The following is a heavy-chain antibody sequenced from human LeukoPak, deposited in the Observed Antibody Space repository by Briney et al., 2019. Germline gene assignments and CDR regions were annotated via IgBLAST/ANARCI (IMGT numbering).Heavy chain of an antibody. CDR1: GFTFSSYW. CDR3: ARPYYYDSSGYCFGD. J-gene: IGHJ4*02. CDR2: INSDGSST. Sequence: GGSLRLSCAASGFTFSSYWMHWVRQAPGKGLVRVSRINSDGSSTSYADSVKGRFTISRDNAKNTLYLQMNSLRAEDTAVYYCARPYYYDSSGYCFGDWGQGTLVTVSS. V-gene: IGHV3-74*01. D-gene: IGHD3-22*01.